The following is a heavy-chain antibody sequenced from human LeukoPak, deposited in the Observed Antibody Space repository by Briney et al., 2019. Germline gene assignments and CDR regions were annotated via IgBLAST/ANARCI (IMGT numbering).Heavy chain of an antibody. CDR2: ISPDGSTT. CDR3: ARSISAPYAFDI. J-gene: IGHJ3*02. Sequence: PGGSLRLSCAASGFTFSRYWMHWVRQAPGKGLMWVSRISPDGSTTLYADSVKGRFTISRDNAKNMVYLQMNSLRAEDTAVYYCARSISAPYAFDIWGQGTMVTVSS. CDR1: GFTFSRYW. D-gene: IGHD3-3*01. V-gene: IGHV3-74*03.